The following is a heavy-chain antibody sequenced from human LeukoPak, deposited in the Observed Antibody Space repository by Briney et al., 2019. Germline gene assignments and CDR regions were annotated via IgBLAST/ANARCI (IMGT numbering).Heavy chain of an antibody. D-gene: IGHD3-22*01. CDR1: GFTFSSYG. CDR2: IRYDGSNK. CDR3: AKDYTQVAYYYDSSGYGLDY. Sequence: GGSLRLSCAASGFTFSSYGMHWVRQVPGKGLEWVAFIRYDGSNKYYADSVKGRFTISRDNSKNTLYLQMNSLRAEDTAVYYCAKDYTQVAYYYDSSGYGLDYWGQGTLVTVSS. J-gene: IGHJ4*02. V-gene: IGHV3-30*02.